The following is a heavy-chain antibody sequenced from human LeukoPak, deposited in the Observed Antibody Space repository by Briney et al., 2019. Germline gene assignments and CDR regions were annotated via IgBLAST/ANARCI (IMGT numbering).Heavy chain of an antibody. CDR3: AKPQLLIDRYGMDV. V-gene: IGHV3-21*01. CDR1: GFTFSSHS. D-gene: IGHD2-2*01. J-gene: IGHJ6*02. Sequence: PGGSLRLSCAASGFTFSSHSMNWVRQAPGKGLEWVSSFGTRSSSTYYADSVKGRFTISRDNARNSLYLQMNSLKAEDTAVYYCAKPQLLIDRYGMDVWGQGTTVTVSS. CDR2: FGTRSSST.